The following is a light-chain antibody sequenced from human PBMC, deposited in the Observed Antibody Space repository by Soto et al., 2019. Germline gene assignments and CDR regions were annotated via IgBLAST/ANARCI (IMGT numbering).Light chain of an antibody. J-gene: IGKJ4*01. V-gene: IGKV3-20*01. CDR2: AAS. CDR3: QQYGSSPLT. Sequence: EIVLTQSPGTLSLSPGERATLSCGASQSVNSNSLAWYQQKPGQAPRLLFYAASNRATGVPDRFSGSGSGTDFTLTISRAAPEDFAVYHCQQYGSSPLTFGGGTKVEIK. CDR1: QSVNSNS.